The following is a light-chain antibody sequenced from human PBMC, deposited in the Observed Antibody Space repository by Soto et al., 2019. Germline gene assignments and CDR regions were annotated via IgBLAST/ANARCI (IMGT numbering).Light chain of an antibody. CDR1: QSLLHSNGYNY. J-gene: IGKJ4*01. V-gene: IGKV2-28*01. CDR3: MQALQTPLT. CDR2: LGS. Sequence: SPLSLPVTPGEPASISCRSSQSLLHSNGYNYLDWYLQKPGQSPQLLIYLGSNRASGVPDRFSGSGSGTDFTLKISRVEAEDVGVYYCMQALQTPLTFGGGTKVDIK.